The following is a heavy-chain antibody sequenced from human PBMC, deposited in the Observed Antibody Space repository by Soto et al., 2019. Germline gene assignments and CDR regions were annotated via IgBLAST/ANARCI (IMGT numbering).Heavy chain of an antibody. D-gene: IGHD3-16*01. V-gene: IGHV1-69*12. CDR2: IIPMFRTT. CDR3: AGGDGGADALDL. CDR1: GDTFDTYT. Sequence: QVQLVQSGTEVRKPGSSVNVSCQASGDTFDTYTFSWVRQAPGQGLQWMGEIIPMFRTTKYAPRFQGRLTLTADESTGIVYMQLNSLTFEDTAVYYCAGGDGGADALDLWGQGTMIAVSS. J-gene: IGHJ3*01.